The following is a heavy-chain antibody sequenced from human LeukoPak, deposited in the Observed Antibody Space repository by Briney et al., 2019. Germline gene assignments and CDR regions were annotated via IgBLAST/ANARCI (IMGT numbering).Heavy chain of an antibody. CDR3: ARHRRANYCGSGNRDAFDI. J-gene: IGHJ3*02. CDR2: IYYSGST. D-gene: IGHD3-10*01. Sequence: PSETLSLTCTVSGGSISSSSYYWGWIRQPPGKGLEWIGSIYYSGSTYYNPSLKSRVTISVDTSKNQFSLKLSSVTAADTAVYYCARHRRANYCGSGNRDAFDIWGQGTMVTVSS. V-gene: IGHV4-39*01. CDR1: GGSISSSSYY.